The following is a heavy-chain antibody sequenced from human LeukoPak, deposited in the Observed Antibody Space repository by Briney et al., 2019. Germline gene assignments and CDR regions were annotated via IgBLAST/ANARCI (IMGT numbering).Heavy chain of an antibody. CDR2: INPSGGST. CDR3: ARVLERRYFDY. D-gene: IGHD1-1*01. Sequence: ASVKVSCKACGYTFTSYYMHWVRQAPGQGLEWMGIINPSGGSTSYAQKFQGRVTMTRDTSTSTVYMELSSLRSEDTAVYYCARVLERRYFDYWGQGTLVTVSS. J-gene: IGHJ4*02. V-gene: IGHV1-46*01. CDR1: GYTFTSYY.